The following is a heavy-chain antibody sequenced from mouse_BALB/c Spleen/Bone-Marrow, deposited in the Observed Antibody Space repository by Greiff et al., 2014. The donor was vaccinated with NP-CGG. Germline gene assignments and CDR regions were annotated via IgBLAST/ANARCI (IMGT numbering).Heavy chain of an antibody. CDR1: GFNIKDTF. CDR3: GRSLVRMDY. V-gene: IGHV14-3*02. CDR2: IDPASDNT. D-gene: IGHD1-1*01. Sequence: VQLQQSGAELVKPGASVKLSCTASGFNIKDTFMNWVKQRPEQGLEWIGRIDPASDNTDYDPKFKGKATITTDTSSNTAYLQLNSRTSDDTAVYYCGRSLVRMDYWGQGTSVTVSA. J-gene: IGHJ4*01.